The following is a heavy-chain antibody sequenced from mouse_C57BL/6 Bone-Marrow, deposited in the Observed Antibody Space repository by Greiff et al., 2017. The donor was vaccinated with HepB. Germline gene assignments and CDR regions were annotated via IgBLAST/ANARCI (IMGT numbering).Heavy chain of an antibody. V-gene: IGHV5-6*01. CDR3: ARHPAYDGYYAWFAY. CDR1: GFTFSSYG. CDR2: ISSGGSYT. D-gene: IGHD2-3*01. Sequence: VQLKQSGGDLVKPGGSLKLSCAASGFTFSSYGMSWVRQTPDKRLEWVATISSGGSYTYYPDSVKGRFTISRDNAKNTLYLQMSSLKSEDTAMYYCARHPAYDGYYAWFAYWGQGTLVTVSA. J-gene: IGHJ3*01.